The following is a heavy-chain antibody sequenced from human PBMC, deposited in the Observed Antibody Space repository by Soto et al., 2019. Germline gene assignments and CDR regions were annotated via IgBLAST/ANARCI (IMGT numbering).Heavy chain of an antibody. CDR2: IYHSGST. J-gene: IGHJ6*02. V-gene: IGHV4-4*02. CDR1: GGSISSSNW. CDR3: ARGRKIVGATRDYYYYGMDV. Sequence: KPSETLSLTCAVSGGSISSSNWWSWVRQPPGKGLEWIGEIYHSGSTNYNPSLKSRVTISVDKSKNQFSLKLSSVTAADTAVYYCARGRKIVGATRDYYYYGMDVWGQGTTVTVSS. D-gene: IGHD1-26*01.